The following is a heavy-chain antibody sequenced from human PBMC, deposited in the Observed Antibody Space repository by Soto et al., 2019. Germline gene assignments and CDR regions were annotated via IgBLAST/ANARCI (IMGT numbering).Heavy chain of an antibody. J-gene: IGHJ1*01. CDR3: ARDASSSWYPLTFQH. D-gene: IGHD6-13*01. CDR1: GGTFSSYA. CDR2: IIPIFGTA. V-gene: IGHV1-69*13. Sequence: ASVKVSCKASGGTFSSYAISWVRQAPGQGLEWMGGIIPIFGTANYAQKLQGRVTITADESTSTAYMELSSLRSEDTAVFFFARDASSSWYPLTFQHWGQGTLVTVSS.